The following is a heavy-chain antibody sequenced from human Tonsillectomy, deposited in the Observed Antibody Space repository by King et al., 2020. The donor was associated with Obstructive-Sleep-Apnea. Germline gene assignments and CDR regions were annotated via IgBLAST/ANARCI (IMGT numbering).Heavy chain of an antibody. CDR2: IIQDGSEK. CDR3: ARGTTLDF. CDR1: GFTFSGYW. Sequence: VQLQESGGGLVQSGGSLRLSCAASGFTFSGYWMSWVRQAPGKGLEWVANIIQDGSEKHSVDSVKGRFTISRDNAENSLMNSLRDEDTAVYYCARGTTLDFWGQGTMVTVSS. V-gene: IGHV3-7*03. D-gene: IGHD4-17*01. J-gene: IGHJ3*01.